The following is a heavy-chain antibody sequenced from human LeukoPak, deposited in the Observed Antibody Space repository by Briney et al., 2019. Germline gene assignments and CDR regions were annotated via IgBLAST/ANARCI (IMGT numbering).Heavy chain of an antibody. CDR3: AKQRSEVPVAASNY. V-gene: IGHV3-23*01. Sequence: GGSLRLSCAASGFTFSTSAMSWVRQAPGKGLEWVSGVSGSGDSTYYVDSVKGRFTISGDNSKSTLYLHMNSLRAEDTAIYYCAKQRSEVPVAASNYWGQGTLVTVSS. CDR1: GFTFSTSA. D-gene: IGHD2-2*01. CDR2: VSGSGDST. J-gene: IGHJ4*02.